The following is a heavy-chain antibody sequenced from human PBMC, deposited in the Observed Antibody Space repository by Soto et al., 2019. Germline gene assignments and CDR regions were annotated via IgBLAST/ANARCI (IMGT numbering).Heavy chain of an antibody. V-gene: IGHV1-8*02. CDR1: GYTFSHYD. Sequence: QVQLVQSGAEVKEPGASVQVSCKASGYTFSHYDMNWGRQATGQGLEWMGWMKPNSGNTGYAQNFQGRVSMTRDTSISTDYLELSSLRSDDTAVYYCARGKGCSGCGCYPVDYWGQVSLVSVSS. J-gene: IGHJ4*01. CDR3: ARGKGCSGCGCYPVDY. CDR2: MKPNSGNT. D-gene: IGHD2-15*01.